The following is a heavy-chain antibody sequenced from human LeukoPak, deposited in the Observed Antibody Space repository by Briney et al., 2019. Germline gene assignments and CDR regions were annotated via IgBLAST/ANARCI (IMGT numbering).Heavy chain of an antibody. CDR2: ISCNGGST. D-gene: IGHD3-22*01. J-gene: IGHJ6*03. CDR1: GFTFSSYA. V-gene: IGHV3-64*01. CDR3: ARDRDYYDSSGYYYYYMDV. Sequence: GGSLRLSCAASGFTFSSYAMHWVRQAPGKGLEYVSAISCNGGSTYYANSVKGRFTISRDNSKNTLYLQMGSLRAEDMTVYYCARDRDYYDSSGYYYYYMDVWGKGTTVTIPS.